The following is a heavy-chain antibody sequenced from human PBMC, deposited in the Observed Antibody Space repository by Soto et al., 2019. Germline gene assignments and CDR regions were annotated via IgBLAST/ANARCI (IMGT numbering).Heavy chain of an antibody. V-gene: IGHV3-30*04. D-gene: IGHD2-2*01. CDR3: ARDDILVIPGGSYNYGMDV. J-gene: IGHJ6*02. CDR1: GFTFRAYA. Sequence: QVQLVESGGAVSKPGGSLRLSWQPPGFTFRAYAMHWVGQAPGKGREWVAVLPYDGRSKYYADSVKGRFTISRDNSRTTVYLQMNSLRDEDTAMYYCARDDILVIPGGSYNYGMDVWGHGTTVTVSS. CDR2: LPYDGRSK.